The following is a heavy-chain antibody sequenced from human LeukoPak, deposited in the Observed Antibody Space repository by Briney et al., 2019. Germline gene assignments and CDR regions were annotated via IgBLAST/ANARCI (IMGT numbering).Heavy chain of an antibody. CDR2: MNPNSGNT. CDR3: ARGQRKQHTLYYFDY. Sequence: ASVKVSCKASGYTFTSYDINWVRQATGQGLEWMGWMNPNSGNTGYAQEFQGRVTMTRNTSISTAYMELSSLRSEDTAVYYCARGQRKQHTLYYFDYWGQGTLVTVSS. V-gene: IGHV1-8*01. CDR1: GYTFTSYD. J-gene: IGHJ4*02. D-gene: IGHD6-13*01.